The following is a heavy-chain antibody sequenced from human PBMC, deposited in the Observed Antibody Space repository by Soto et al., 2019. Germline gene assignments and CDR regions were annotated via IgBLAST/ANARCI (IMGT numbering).Heavy chain of an antibody. Sequence: QVQLVQSGPEVKKSGASVKVSCKASGYTFTTYDINWVRQATGQGFEWMGWMNPNSGNTGYAQKFQGRVTMTRNTSKSRAYMELGSLRSDDTAVYYCTRDYYGWGSYSTWGEGTLVTVSS. V-gene: IGHV1-8*01. CDR3: TRDYYGWGSYST. CDR1: GYTFTTYD. CDR2: MNPNSGNT. J-gene: IGHJ5*02. D-gene: IGHD3-10*01.